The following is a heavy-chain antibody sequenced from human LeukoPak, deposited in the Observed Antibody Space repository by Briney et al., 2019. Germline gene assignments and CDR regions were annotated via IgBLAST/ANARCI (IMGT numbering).Heavy chain of an antibody. CDR1: GFTFTTYA. D-gene: IGHD1-1*01. V-gene: IGHV3-23*01. CDR2: ISGSGGDT. CDR3: AKLSGTYGTTSRVLDS. Sequence: GGSLRLSCAASGFTFTTYAIMWVRQAPGKGLEWVSVISGSGGDTYFADSVKGRFTISRDNSKNTLYLQTNNLRAEDTAVYYCAKLSGTYGTTSRVLDSWGQGTLVTVSS. J-gene: IGHJ4*02.